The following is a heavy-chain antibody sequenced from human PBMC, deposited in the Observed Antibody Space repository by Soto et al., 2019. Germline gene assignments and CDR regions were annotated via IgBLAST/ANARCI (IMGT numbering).Heavy chain of an antibody. D-gene: IGHD2-15*01. CDR2: ISGSGGST. CDR3: AKTPGSGYCSGGSCYPEYFQH. Sequence: GGSMRLSCAASGLNFSSYAMSWVRKAPGKGLEWVSAISGSGGSTYYADSVKGRFTISRDNSKNTLYLQMNSLRAEDTAVYYCAKTPGSGYCSGGSCYPEYFQHWGQGTLVTVSS. V-gene: IGHV3-23*01. CDR1: GLNFSSYA. J-gene: IGHJ1*01.